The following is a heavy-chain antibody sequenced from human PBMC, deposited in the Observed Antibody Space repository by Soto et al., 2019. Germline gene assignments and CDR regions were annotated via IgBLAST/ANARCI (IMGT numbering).Heavy chain of an antibody. V-gene: IGHV3-48*01. CDR1: GFTFSSFA. CDR3: APPPYCSGTSCQY. J-gene: IGHJ4*02. CDR2: ISSSSATI. Sequence: GGSLRLSCAASGFTFSSFAMNWVRQAPGKGLDWVSYISSSSATIYYADSVKGRFTISRDNARNSLYLQMNSLRAEDTAVYYCAPPPYCSGTSCQYWGRGTLVTVSS. D-gene: IGHD2-2*01.